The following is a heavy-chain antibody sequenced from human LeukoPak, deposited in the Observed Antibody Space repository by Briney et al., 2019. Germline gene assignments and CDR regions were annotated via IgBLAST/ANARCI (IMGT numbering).Heavy chain of an antibody. CDR3: ARSRDTTNYYGMDV. V-gene: IGHV4-4*02. D-gene: IGHD1-26*01. CDR1: ADHISSSKW. CDR2: IHHGGSS. J-gene: IGHJ6*02. Sequence: SGTLYLTCAVSADHISSSKWRSWVRQAPGKGLEWIGEIHHGGSSNYNPSLKSRVTISIDKSKNQFSLKMSSVTAADTAVYYCARSRDTTNYYGMDVWGQGTTVSVSS.